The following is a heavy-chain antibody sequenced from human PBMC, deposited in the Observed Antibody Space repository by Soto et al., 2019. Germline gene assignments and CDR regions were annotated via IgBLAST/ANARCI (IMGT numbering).Heavy chain of an antibody. D-gene: IGHD2-15*01. Sequence: LRLSCAASGFTFSSYAMHWVRQAPGKGLEWVAVISYDGSNKYYADSVKGRFTISRDNSKNTLYLQMNSLRAEDTAVYYCAGYCSGGSCEYYYYYGMDVWGQGTTVTV. CDR1: GFTFSSYA. J-gene: IGHJ6*02. CDR2: ISYDGSNK. CDR3: AGYCSGGSCEYYYYYGMDV. V-gene: IGHV3-30-3*01.